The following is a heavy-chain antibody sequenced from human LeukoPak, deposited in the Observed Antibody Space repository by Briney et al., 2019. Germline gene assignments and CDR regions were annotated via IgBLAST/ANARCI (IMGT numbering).Heavy chain of an antibody. CDR2: IYHSGST. CDR3: ARDQKAQGWFDP. Sequence: PSETLSLTCAVSGGSISSSNWWSWVRQPPGKGLEWIGEIYHSGSTNYNPSLKSRVTISVDTSKNQFSLKLSSVTAADTAVYYCARDQKAQGWFDPWGQGTLVTVSS. CDR1: GGSISSSNW. V-gene: IGHV4-4*02. J-gene: IGHJ5*02.